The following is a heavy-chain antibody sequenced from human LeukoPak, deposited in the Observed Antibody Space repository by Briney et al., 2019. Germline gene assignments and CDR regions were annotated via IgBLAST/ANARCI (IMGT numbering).Heavy chain of an antibody. D-gene: IGHD5-12*01. CDR2: ISGSGGST. Sequence: PGGSLRLSCAASGFTFSSYAMSWVRQAPGKGLEWVSAISGSGGSTYYAGSVKGRFTISRDNSKNTLYLQMNSLRAEDTAVYYCAKHFSGYEGYYYYYYGMDVWGQGTTVTVSS. CDR3: AKHFSGYEGYYYYYYGMDV. V-gene: IGHV3-23*01. CDR1: GFTFSSYA. J-gene: IGHJ6*02.